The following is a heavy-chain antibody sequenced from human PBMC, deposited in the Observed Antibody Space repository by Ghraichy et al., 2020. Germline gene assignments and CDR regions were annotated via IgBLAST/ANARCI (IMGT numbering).Heavy chain of an antibody. Sequence: SQTLSLTCDISGDSVSSNSAAWSWIRQSPSRGLEWLGRTYYRSKFYHDYAASVRSRVTFNADTSKNQFSLQMKSVTPEDTAVYYCARERIATVYSFDDWGQGTPVTVSS. CDR1: GDSVSSNSAA. D-gene: IGHD4-17*01. CDR3: ARERIATVYSFDD. V-gene: IGHV6-1*01. CDR2: TYYRSKFYH. J-gene: IGHJ4*02.